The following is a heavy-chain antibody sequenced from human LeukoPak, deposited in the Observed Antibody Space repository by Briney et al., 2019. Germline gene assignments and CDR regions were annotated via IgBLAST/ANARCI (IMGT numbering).Heavy chain of an antibody. CDR1: GYTFTSYD. J-gene: IGHJ2*01. CDR2: MNPNSGNT. CDR3: ARGRVGATSHSNWFFDL. Sequence: GASAKVSCKFSGYTFTSYDINWVRQATGQGLEWMGWMNPNSGNTGYAQKFQGRVTMTSDTSITTAYMDLSSLTSEDTAVYYCARGRVGATSHSNWFFDLWGRGTPVTVSS. D-gene: IGHD1-26*01. V-gene: IGHV1-8*01.